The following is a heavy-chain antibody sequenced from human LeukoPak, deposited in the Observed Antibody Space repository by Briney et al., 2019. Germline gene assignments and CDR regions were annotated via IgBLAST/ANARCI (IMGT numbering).Heavy chain of an antibody. CDR2: ISNDGSRK. Sequence: GSLRLSCAASGFTFSSYGMHWVRQAPGKGLEWVAIISNDGSRKYYAHSVEGRFTISRDNSKNTLYLQMDSLRAEDTAVYYCARDRAWNYFDYWGQGTLVTVSS. CDR1: GFTFSSYG. D-gene: IGHD3-3*01. V-gene: IGHV3-30*03. CDR3: ARDRAWNYFDY. J-gene: IGHJ4*02.